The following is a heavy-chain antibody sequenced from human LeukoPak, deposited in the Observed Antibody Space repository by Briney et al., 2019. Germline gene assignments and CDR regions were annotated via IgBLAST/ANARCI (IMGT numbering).Heavy chain of an antibody. CDR2: ISGSGGST. Sequence: GGSLRLSCAASGFTFSSCAMSWVRQAPGKGLEWVSAISGSGGSTYYADSVKGRFTISRDNSKNTLYLQMNSLRAEDTAVYYCAKDGQLWSLYYYYGMDVWGQGTTVTVSS. D-gene: IGHD5-18*01. V-gene: IGHV3-23*01. J-gene: IGHJ6*02. CDR1: GFTFSSCA. CDR3: AKDGQLWSLYYYYGMDV.